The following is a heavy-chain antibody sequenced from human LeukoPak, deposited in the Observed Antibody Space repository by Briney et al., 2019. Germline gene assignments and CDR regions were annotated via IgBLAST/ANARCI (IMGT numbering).Heavy chain of an antibody. CDR1: GFTFSSFP. V-gene: IGHV3-23*01. J-gene: IGHJ6*02. D-gene: IGHD4-17*01. CDR3: ARGGPLRCGLDV. CDR2: ISGSATRT. Sequence: GGSLRLSCAPSGFTFSSFPLTWVRQRPGKGLEWVSTISGSATRTYYADSVKGRFIISRDNSKNTLYLQMNSLRAEDTAVYYCARGGPLRCGLDVWGQGTTVTVSS.